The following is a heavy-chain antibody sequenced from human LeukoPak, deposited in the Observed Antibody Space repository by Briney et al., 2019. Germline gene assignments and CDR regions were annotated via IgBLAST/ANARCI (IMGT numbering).Heavy chain of an antibody. Sequence: PSETLSLTCTVSGVSISSYYWSWIRQPAGKGLEWIGRIHTSGSTNYNPSLRSRVTMSVDTSKNQFSLKLSSVTAADTAVYYCARGDDSSGYYYSHYYWYFDLWGRGTLVTVSS. CDR1: GVSISSYY. J-gene: IGHJ2*01. CDR3: ARGDDSSGYYYSHYYWYFDL. D-gene: IGHD3-22*01. CDR2: IHTSGST. V-gene: IGHV4-4*07.